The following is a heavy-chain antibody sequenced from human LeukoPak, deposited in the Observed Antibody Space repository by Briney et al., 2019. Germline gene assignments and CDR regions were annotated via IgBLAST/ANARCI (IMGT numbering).Heavy chain of an antibody. CDR2: TSFDETNK. V-gene: IGHV3-30-3*01. CDR3: ARDLSRVVAATSADY. J-gene: IGHJ4*02. D-gene: IGHD2-15*01. Sequence: GMSLRLSCAASGFTFSGYSMHWVRQAPGKGLEWVAVTSFDETNKYYADSVKGRFTISRDLSKNTLYVQMNSLRADDTAVYFCARDLSRVVAATSADYWGQGTLSPSPQ. CDR1: GFTFSGYS.